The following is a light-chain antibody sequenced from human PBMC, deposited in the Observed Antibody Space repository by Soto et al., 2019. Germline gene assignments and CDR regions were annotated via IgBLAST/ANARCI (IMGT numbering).Light chain of an antibody. V-gene: IGLV2-11*01. Sequence: QSALTQPRSVSESPGQSVTISCTGTSSDVGAYNYVSWYQQHPGKAPKIMIYDVTKRPSGVPNRFSGSKSGNTASLTISGLQAEDEADYYCCSYAGSYSVIFGGGTKLTVL. CDR1: SSDVGAYNY. CDR2: DVT. CDR3: CSYAGSYSVI. J-gene: IGLJ2*01.